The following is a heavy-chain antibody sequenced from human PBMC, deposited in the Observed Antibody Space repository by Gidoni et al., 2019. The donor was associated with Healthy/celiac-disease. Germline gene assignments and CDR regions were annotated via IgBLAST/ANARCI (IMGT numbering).Heavy chain of an antibody. D-gene: IGHD3-10*01. CDR1: GFTFDDYA. V-gene: IGHV3-9*01. CDR2: ISWNSGSI. J-gene: IGHJ4*02. CDR3: AKGYYGSGSQYYFDY. Sequence: EVQLVESVGGLVQPGRSLRLSCAASGFTFDDYAMHWVRQAPGKGLEWVSGISWNSGSIGYADSVKGRFTISRDNAKNSLYLQMNSLRAEDTALYHCAKGYYGSGSQYYFDYWGQGTLVTVSS.